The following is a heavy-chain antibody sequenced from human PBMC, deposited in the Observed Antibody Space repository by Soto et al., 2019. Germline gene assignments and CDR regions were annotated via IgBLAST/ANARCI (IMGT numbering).Heavy chain of an antibody. J-gene: IGHJ5*02. CDR2: IFSNDEK. CDR3: ARLYSSSWYTSNWFDP. V-gene: IGHV2-26*01. Sequence: QVTLKESGPVLVKPTETLTLTCTVSGFSLSNARMGVSWFRQPPGKALEWLGHIFSNDEKSYSTSLKSRLTISKDTSKSQVVLTMTNMDPVDTATYYCARLYSSSWYTSNWFDPWGQGTLVTVSS. CDR1: GFSLSNARMG. D-gene: IGHD6-13*01.